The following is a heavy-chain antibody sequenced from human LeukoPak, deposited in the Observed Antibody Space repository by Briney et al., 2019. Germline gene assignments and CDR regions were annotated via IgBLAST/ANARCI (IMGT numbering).Heavy chain of an antibody. J-gene: IGHJ4*02. Sequence: PSETLSLTCAVYGGSFSGYYWSWIRQPPGKGLEWIGEINHSGSTNYNPSLKSRVTISVDTSKNQFSLKLSSVTAADTAVYYCARRVTGSYFSYWGQGTLVTVSS. CDR1: GGSFSGYY. D-gene: IGHD7-27*01. CDR2: INHSGST. V-gene: IGHV4-34*01. CDR3: ARRVTGSYFSY.